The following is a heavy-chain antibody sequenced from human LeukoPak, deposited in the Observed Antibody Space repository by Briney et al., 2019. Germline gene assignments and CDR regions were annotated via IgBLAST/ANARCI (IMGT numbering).Heavy chain of an antibody. D-gene: IGHD2-21*02. CDR1: KFTFSNYA. CDR2: IRGSGSTT. CDR3: AKGGPYGDSSQSWFDP. Sequence: PGGSLRLSCAASKFTFSNYAMSWVRQAPGKGLEWVSSIRGSGSTTNYADSVKGRFVISRDNSRTTLHLQMNSLRADDTAVYYCAKGGPYGDSSQSWFDPWGQGTLVTVSS. J-gene: IGHJ5*02. V-gene: IGHV3-23*01.